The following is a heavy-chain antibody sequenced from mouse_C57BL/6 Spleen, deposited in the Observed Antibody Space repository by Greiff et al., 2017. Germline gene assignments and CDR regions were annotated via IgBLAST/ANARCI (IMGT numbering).Heavy chain of an antibody. CDR3: ARGYYGSSPFAY. V-gene: IGHV14-2*01. J-gene: IGHJ3*01. CDR2: IDPEDGET. Sequence: VQLKESGAELMKPGASVKLSCTASGFNIKDYYMHWVKQRTEQGLEWIGRIDPEDGETKYAPKIQGKATITADTSSNTAYLQLSSLTSEDPAVYYCARGYYGSSPFAYWGQGTLVTVSA. CDR1: GFNIKDYY. D-gene: IGHD1-1*01.